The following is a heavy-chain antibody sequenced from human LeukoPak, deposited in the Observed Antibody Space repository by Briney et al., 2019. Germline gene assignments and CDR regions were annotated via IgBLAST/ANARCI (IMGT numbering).Heavy chain of an antibody. CDR1: GYTFTGYY. Sequence: ASVKVSCKASGYTFTGYYMHWVQQAPGKGLEWMGLVDPEDGETIYAEKFQGRVTITADTSTDTAYMELSSLRSEDTAVYYCATAPPSYDILTGPTKDYMDVWGKGTTVTVSS. CDR2: VDPEDGET. V-gene: IGHV1-69-2*01. CDR3: ATAPPSYDILTGPTKDYMDV. D-gene: IGHD3-9*01. J-gene: IGHJ6*03.